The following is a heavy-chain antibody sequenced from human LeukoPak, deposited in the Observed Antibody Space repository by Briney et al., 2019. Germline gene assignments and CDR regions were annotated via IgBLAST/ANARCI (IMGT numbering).Heavy chain of an antibody. D-gene: IGHD2-21*02. CDR1: GGSISSSSYY. CDR3: ARAGHIVVVTALFDY. V-gene: IGHV4-39*07. CDR2: IYYSGST. J-gene: IGHJ4*02. Sequence: PETLSLTCTVSGGSISSSSYYWGWIRQPPGKGLEWIGSIYYSGSTYYNPSLKSRVTISVDTSKNQFSLKLSSVTAADTAVYYCARAGHIVVVTALFDYWGQGTLVTVSS.